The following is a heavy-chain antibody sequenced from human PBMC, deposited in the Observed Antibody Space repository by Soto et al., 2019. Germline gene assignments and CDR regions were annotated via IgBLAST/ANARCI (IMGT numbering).Heavy chain of an antibody. CDR2: ISGSGGST. J-gene: IGHJ5*02. CDR1: GFTFSSYA. D-gene: IGHD3-3*01. V-gene: IGHV3-23*01. CDR3: AKRGTDYDFWSGPNWFDP. Sequence: EVQLLESGGGLVQPGGSLRLSCAASGFTFSSYAMSWVRQAPGKGLAWVSAISGSGGSTYYADSVKGRFTISRDNSKNTLYLQMNSLRAEDTAVYYCAKRGTDYDFWSGPNWFDPWGQGTLVTVSS.